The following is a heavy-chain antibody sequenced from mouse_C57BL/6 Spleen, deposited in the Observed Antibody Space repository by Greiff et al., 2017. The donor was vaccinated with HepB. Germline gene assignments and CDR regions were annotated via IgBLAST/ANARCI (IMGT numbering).Heavy chain of an antibody. J-gene: IGHJ4*01. V-gene: IGHV2-2*01. CDR1: GFSLTSYG. Sequence: VKLMESGPGLVQPSQSLSITCTVSGFSLTSYGVHWVRQSPGKGLEWLGVIWSGGSTDYNAAFISRLSISKDNSKSQVFFKMNSLQADDTAIYYCARNGDSNYGRLGYAMDYWGQGTSVTVSS. CDR3: ARNGDSNYGRLGYAMDY. CDR2: IWSGGST. D-gene: IGHD2-5*01.